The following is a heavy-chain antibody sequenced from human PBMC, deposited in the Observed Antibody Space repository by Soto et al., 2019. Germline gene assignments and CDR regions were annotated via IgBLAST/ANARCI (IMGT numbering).Heavy chain of an antibody. V-gene: IGHV3-73*01. CDR1: GFTFSGSA. CDR3: IRRPGYSSGWYAN. D-gene: IGHD6-19*01. CDR2: IRSKANSYAT. Sequence: EVQLVESGGGLVQPGGSLKLSCAASGFTFSGSAMHWVRQASGKGLEWVGRIRSKANSYATAYAASVKGRFTISRDDSKNTAYLQMNSLKTEDTAVYYCIRRPGYSSGWYANWGQGTLVTVSS. J-gene: IGHJ4*02.